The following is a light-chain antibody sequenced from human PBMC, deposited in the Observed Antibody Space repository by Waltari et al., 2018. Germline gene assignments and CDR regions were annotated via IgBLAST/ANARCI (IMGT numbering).Light chain of an antibody. Sequence: QSALTQPASVSGSPGQSITISCTGTNSHVGASAYVPWYQHHPGKAPKLIIYEVTNRPSGVSNRFSGSKSDNTASLTISGLQAEDVAEYYCCSCSYTPTTTVIFGGGTKLTVL. J-gene: IGLJ2*01. CDR2: EVT. CDR1: NSHVGASAY. CDR3: CSCSYTPTTTVI. V-gene: IGLV2-14*01.